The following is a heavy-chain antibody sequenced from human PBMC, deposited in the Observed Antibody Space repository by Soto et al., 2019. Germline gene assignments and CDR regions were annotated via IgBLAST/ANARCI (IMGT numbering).Heavy chain of an antibody. CDR1: GFTFSSYE. Sequence: GGSLRLSCAASGFTFSSYEMNWVRQAPGKGLEWVSYISSSGSTIYYADSVKGRFTISRDNAKNSLYLQMNSLRAEDTAVYYCARANWNILHNWFDPWGQGTLVTVSS. CDR2: ISSSGSTI. CDR3: ARANWNILHNWFDP. V-gene: IGHV3-48*03. D-gene: IGHD1-20*01. J-gene: IGHJ5*02.